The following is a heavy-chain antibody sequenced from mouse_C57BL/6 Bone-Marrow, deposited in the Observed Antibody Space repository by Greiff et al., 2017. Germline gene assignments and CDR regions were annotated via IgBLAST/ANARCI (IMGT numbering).Heavy chain of an antibody. J-gene: IGHJ4*01. CDR3: ARRGVLRFYAMDY. CDR1: GYTFTSYW. V-gene: IGHV1-69*01. D-gene: IGHD1-1*01. CDR2: IDPSDSYT. Sequence: VQLQQPGAELVMPGASVKLSCKASGYTFTSYWMHWVKQRPGQGLEWIGEIDPSDSYTNYNQKFKGKSTLTVDKSSSTAYMQHSSLTSEDSAVYYCARRGVLRFYAMDYGGQGTSVTVSS.